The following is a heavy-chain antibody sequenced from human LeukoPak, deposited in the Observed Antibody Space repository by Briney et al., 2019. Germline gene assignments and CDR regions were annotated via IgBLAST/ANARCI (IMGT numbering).Heavy chain of an antibody. CDR2: ISGTSSSI. Sequence: GGSLRLSCVASGFTFSTHRMTWVRQAPGKGLEWVSSISGTSSSIYYADSVEGRFTFSRDNAKNSLYLQMNSLRAEDTAVYYCARDLVVVVPAATSTYYYGMDVWGQGTTVTVSS. J-gene: IGHJ6*02. CDR3: ARDLVVVVPAATSTYYYGMDV. D-gene: IGHD2-2*01. V-gene: IGHV3-21*01. CDR1: GFTFSTHR.